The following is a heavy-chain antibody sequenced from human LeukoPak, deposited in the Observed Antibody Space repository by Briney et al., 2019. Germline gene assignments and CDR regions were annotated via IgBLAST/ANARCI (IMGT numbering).Heavy chain of an antibody. V-gene: IGHV4-34*01. CDR1: GGSISSGGYF. D-gene: IGHD3-10*01. Sequence: PSETLSLTCAVSGGSISSGGYFWSWIRQPPGKGLEWIGEINHSGSTNYNPSLKSRVTISVDTSKNQFSLKLSSVTAADTAVYYCARAGDHDYWGQGTLVTVSS. CDR2: INHSGST. J-gene: IGHJ4*02. CDR3: ARAGDHDY.